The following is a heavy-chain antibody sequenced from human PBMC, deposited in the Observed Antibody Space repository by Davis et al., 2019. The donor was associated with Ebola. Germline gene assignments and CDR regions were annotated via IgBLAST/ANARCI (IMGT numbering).Heavy chain of an antibody. V-gene: IGHV1-69*06. J-gene: IGHJ4*01. CDR2: IIPIFGTA. CDR3: ARLALYCSGGSCYLGDVDY. Sequence: SVKVSCKASGGTFSSYAISWVRQAPGQGLEWMGGIIPIFGTANYAQKFQGRVTITADKSTSTAYMELRSLRSDDTAVYYCARLALYCSGGSCYLGDVDYWGQGTLVTVSS. D-gene: IGHD2-15*01. CDR1: GGTFSSYA.